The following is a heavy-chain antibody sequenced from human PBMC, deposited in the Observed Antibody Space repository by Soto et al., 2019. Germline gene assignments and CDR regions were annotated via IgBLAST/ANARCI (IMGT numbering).Heavy chain of an antibody. CDR3: ARYPTLTDHLFHGMDV. CDR2: IYPGDSDT. D-gene: IGHD4-17*01. Sequence: PGESLKISCKGSGYTFTNYWIVWVRQIPGKGLEWMGIIYPGDSDTRYSPSFQGQVTISADRSISTAYLQWGSLKASDTGMYYCARYPTLTDHLFHGMDVWGQGTTVTVSS. V-gene: IGHV5-51*01. J-gene: IGHJ6*02. CDR1: GYTFTNYW.